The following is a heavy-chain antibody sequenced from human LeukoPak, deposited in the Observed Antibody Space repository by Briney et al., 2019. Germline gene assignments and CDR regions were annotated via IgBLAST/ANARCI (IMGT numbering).Heavy chain of an antibody. CDR2: INHSGST. D-gene: IGHD2-2*01. V-gene: IGHV4-34*01. Sequence: SETLSLTCAVYGGSFSGYYWSWIRQPPGKGLEWIGEINHSGSTNYIPSLKSRVTISVDTSKNQFSLKLSSVTAADTAVYYCARGPVVPAAMAYGMDVWGKGTTVTVSS. CDR3: ARGPVVPAAMAYGMDV. J-gene: IGHJ6*04. CDR1: GGSFSGYY.